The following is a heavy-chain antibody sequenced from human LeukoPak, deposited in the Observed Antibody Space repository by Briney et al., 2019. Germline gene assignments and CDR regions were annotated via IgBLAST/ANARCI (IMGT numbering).Heavy chain of an antibody. CDR1: GDSISSDY. Sequence: SETLSLTCAVSGDSISSDYWSWVRQPPGKGLEWIGDIYYTGSTNYNPSLKSRVTISVDTSKNQFSLKLSSVTAADTAVYYCARDLAGWNDVAWFDPWGQQTLVTVAS. CDR3: ARDLAGWNDVAWFDP. J-gene: IGHJ5*02. CDR2: IYYTGST. D-gene: IGHD1-1*01. V-gene: IGHV4-59*12.